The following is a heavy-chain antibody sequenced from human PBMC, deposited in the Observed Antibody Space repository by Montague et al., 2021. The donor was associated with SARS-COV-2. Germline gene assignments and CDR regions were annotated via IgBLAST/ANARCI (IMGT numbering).Heavy chain of an antibody. D-gene: IGHD5-18*01. J-gene: IGHJ4*02. Sequence: SETLSLTCDVYGDSISSYYWSWIRQPAGKVLEWIGRIYTSGSTNYNPSLKSRVTMSVDTSKNQFSLKLSSVTAADTAVYYCARDRYGHFDYWGQGTLVTVSS. CDR2: IYTSGST. CDR1: GDSISSYY. CDR3: ARDRYGHFDY. V-gene: IGHV4-4*07.